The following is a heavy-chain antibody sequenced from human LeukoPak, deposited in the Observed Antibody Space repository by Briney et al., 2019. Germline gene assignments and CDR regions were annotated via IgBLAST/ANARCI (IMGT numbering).Heavy chain of an antibody. CDR1: GFTFSSYA. V-gene: IGHV3-23*01. CDR3: AKDLEEQWLVPNFDY. CDR2: VSGSGGST. D-gene: IGHD6-19*01. J-gene: IGHJ4*02. Sequence: PGGSLRLSCAASGFTFSSYAISWVRQAPGKGLEWVSAVSGSGGSTYYADSVKGRFTISRDNSKNTLYLQMNSLRAEDTAVYYCAKDLEEQWLVPNFDYWGQGTLVTVSS.